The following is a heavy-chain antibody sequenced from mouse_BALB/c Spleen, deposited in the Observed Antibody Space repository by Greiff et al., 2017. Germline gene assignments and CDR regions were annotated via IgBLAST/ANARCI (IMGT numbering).Heavy chain of an antibody. CDR1: GFTFSDYY. V-gene: IGHV5-4*02. CDR2: ISDGGSYT. Sequence: EVKVVESGGGLVKPGGSLKLSCAASGFTFSDYYMYWVRQTPEKRLEWVATISDGGSYTYYPDSVKGRFTISRDNAKNNLYLQMSSLKSEDTAMYYCARDEDGSFAYWGQGTLVTVSA. CDR3: ARDEDGSFAY. D-gene: IGHD2-3*01. J-gene: IGHJ3*01.